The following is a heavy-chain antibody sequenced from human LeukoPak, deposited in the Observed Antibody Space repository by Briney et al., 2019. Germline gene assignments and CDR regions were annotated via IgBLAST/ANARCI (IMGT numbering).Heavy chain of an antibody. CDR1: GFTVSSNY. CDR2: IYSSGNT. CDR3: ATMTTVIMWGYYYGMDV. V-gene: IGHV3-53*01. D-gene: IGHD4-17*01. J-gene: IGHJ6*02. Sequence: PGGSLRLSCAASGFTVSSNYMSWVRQAPGKGLEWVSIIYSSGNTYYADSVKGRFTISRDNSKNTLYLQMNSLRAEDTAVYYCATMTTVIMWGYYYGMDVWGQGTTVTVSS.